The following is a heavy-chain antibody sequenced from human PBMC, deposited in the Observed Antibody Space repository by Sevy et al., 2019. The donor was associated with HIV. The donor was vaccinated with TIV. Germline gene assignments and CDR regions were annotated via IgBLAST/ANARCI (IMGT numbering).Heavy chain of an antibody. CDR1: GFTFSSYG. Sequence: GGSLRLSCAASGFTFSSYGMHWVRQAPGKGLEWVAFIRYDGNNKYYTGSVKGRFTISRDNSKNTLYLQMNSLRAEDTAVYYCAKGREQGYYYGMDVWGQGPRSPSP. J-gene: IGHJ6*02. D-gene: IGHD1-26*01. CDR3: AKGREQGYYYGMDV. CDR2: IRYDGNNK. V-gene: IGHV3-30*02.